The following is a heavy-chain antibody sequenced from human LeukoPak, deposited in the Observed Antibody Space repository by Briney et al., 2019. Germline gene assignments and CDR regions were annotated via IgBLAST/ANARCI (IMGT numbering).Heavy chain of an antibody. CDR3: ATCKIAAAGTRWFDP. Sequence: CPRPSPGATKLPYSIEAVSRVDLARRRGLEWVSAISGSGGSTYYADSVKGRFTISRDNSKNTLYLQMNSLRAEDTAVYYCATCKIAAAGTRWFDPWGQGTLVTVSS. V-gene: IGHV3-23*01. J-gene: IGHJ5*02. CDR2: ISGSGGST. D-gene: IGHD6-13*01. CDR1: KLPYSIEA.